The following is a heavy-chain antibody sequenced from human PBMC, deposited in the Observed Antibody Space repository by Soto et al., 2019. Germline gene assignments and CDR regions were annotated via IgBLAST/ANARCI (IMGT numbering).Heavy chain of an antibody. J-gene: IGHJ4*02. D-gene: IGHD6-19*01. CDR3: ARDLIAVADYFDY. V-gene: IGHV3-33*01. Sequence: GGSLRLSCAASGFTFSSYGMHWVRQAPGKGLEWVAVIWYDGSNKYYADSVKGRFTISRDNSKNTLYLQMNSLRAEDTAVYYCARDLIAVADYFDYWGQGTLVTVSS. CDR2: IWYDGSNK. CDR1: GFTFSSYG.